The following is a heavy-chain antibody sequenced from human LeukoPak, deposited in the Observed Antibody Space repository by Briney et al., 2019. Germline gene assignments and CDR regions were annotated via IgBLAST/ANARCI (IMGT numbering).Heavy chain of an antibody. CDR3: TRPQHGDLYAFDI. Sequence: GGSLGLSCAASGFTFPIYWMHWVRQAPGKGLVWVSRVNGDGSTTTYADSVKGRFTISRDNAKNTVYLQMDSLRAEDTAVYYCTRPQHGDLYAFDIWGQGTMVTVSS. D-gene: IGHD3-16*01. V-gene: IGHV3-74*01. CDR1: GFTFPIYW. J-gene: IGHJ3*02. CDR2: VNGDGSTT.